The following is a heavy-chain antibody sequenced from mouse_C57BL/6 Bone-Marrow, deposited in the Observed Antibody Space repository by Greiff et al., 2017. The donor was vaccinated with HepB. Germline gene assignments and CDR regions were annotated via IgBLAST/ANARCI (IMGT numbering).Heavy chain of an antibody. Sequence: QVQLQQSGPGLVQPSQSLSITCTVSGFSLTSYGVHWVRQSPGKGLEWLGVIWRGGSTDYNAAFMSRLSITKDNSKSQVFFKMNSMQANDTAIYSCDKNSHGGLSMDYGGQGTSVTVSS. CDR1: GFSLTSYG. CDR2: IWRGGST. V-gene: IGHV2-5*01. D-gene: IGHD1-1*02. CDR3: DKNSHGGLSMDY. J-gene: IGHJ4*01.